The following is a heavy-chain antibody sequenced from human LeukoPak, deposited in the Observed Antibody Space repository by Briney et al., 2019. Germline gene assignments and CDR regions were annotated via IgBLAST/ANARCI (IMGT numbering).Heavy chain of an antibody. V-gene: IGHV3-66*01. Sequence: TGGSLRLTCAASGFTVSSNYMSWLRHAPGKGLEWVPVICSGGSTYYPDSVKGRFTISRDNSKSTLYLQMNSQRAEDTAVYYCARVAWDDAFDIWGQGTMVTVSS. CDR3: ARVAWDDAFDI. D-gene: IGHD1-26*01. CDR1: GFTVSSNY. CDR2: ICSGGST. J-gene: IGHJ3*02.